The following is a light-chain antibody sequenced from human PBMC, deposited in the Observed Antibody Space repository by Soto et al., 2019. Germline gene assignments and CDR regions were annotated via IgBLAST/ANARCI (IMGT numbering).Light chain of an antibody. CDR1: SSDVGGYHY. Sequence: QSALTQPRSGSGSPGQSVTLSCTGTSSDVGGYHYVSWYQHHPGKAPKIIIYDVNKRPSGVPDRFSGSKSGNTASLTISGLQTEDEADYYCCSYAGSYTVVFGGGTKLTVL. J-gene: IGLJ2*01. V-gene: IGLV2-11*01. CDR2: DVN. CDR3: CSYAGSYTVV.